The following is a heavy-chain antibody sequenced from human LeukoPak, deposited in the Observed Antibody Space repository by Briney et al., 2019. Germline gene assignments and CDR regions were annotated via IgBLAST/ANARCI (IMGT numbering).Heavy chain of an antibody. D-gene: IGHD2-2*01. V-gene: IGHV3-49*03. CDR1: GFTFGDYA. J-gene: IGHJ4*02. CDR2: IRSEAYGGAT. CDR3: ARGGVYCSSVSCSVDY. Sequence: GGSLRLSCTASGFTFGDYAMSWFRQAPGKGLEWVGFIRSEAYGGATENAASVKGRFTISRDDSKSIAYLQMNSLKTEDTAVYYCARGGVYCSSVSCSVDYWGQGILVTVSS.